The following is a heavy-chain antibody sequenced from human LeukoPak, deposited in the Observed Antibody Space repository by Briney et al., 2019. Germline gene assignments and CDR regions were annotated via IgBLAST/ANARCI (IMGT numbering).Heavy chain of an antibody. CDR1: GYTFTGYY. V-gene: IGHV1-2*04. J-gene: IGHJ4*02. CDR2: IKPNRGGT. Sequence: ASVQVSCKASGYTFTGYYIHWVRQAPGQGIGWMGWIKPNRGGTNYAQSLQGWVTMTRDTAISTAYTELRRLRSDDTAVDYCSRDQYSYGYIHFDYGGQGTLVIVSS. CDR3: SRDQYSYGYIHFDY. D-gene: IGHD5-18*01.